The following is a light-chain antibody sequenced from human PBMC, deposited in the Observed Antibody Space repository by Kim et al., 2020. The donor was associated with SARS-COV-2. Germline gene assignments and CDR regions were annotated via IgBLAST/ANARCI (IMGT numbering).Light chain of an antibody. Sequence: SVSPGERATLSCRASQTINRNLAWYQQKPGQAPRLLIYGASSRPPGIPARFSGSGSGTEFTLTISSLQSEDFAVYHCQQYNNWPYTFGQGTKLEI. CDR1: QTINRN. CDR3: QQYNNWPYT. J-gene: IGKJ2*01. V-gene: IGKV3-15*01. CDR2: GAS.